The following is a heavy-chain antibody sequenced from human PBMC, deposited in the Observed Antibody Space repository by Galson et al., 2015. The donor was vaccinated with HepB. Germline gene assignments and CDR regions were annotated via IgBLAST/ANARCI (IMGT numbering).Heavy chain of an antibody. CDR1: GYTLTELS. D-gene: IGHD2-15*01. Sequence: SVKVSCKVSGYTLTELSMHWVRQAPGQGLEWMGGIIPILGIANYAQKFQGRVTITADKSTSTAYMELSSLRSEDTAVYYCARGNIVVVVAAYYYYMDVWGKGTTVTVSS. CDR2: IIPILGIA. V-gene: IGHV1-69*10. CDR3: ARGNIVVVVAAYYYYMDV. J-gene: IGHJ6*03.